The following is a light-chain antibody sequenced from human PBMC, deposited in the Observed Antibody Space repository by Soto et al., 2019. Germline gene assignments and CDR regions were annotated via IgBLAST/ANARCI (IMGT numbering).Light chain of an antibody. CDR1: QGISSC. J-gene: IGKJ5*01. V-gene: IGKV1-12*02. Sequence: DIQMPPSPSSVSASGGDRVTITCRASQGISSCLAWYQQKPGKAPKLLIHAASSLQSGVPSRFSGSGSGTDFTLTISSLQPEDFATYYCQQANSLPSTFGQGTRLESK. CDR3: QQANSLPST. CDR2: AAS.